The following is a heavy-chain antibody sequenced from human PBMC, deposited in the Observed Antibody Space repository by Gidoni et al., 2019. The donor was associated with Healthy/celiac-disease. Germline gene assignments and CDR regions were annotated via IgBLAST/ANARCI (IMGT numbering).Heavy chain of an antibody. V-gene: IGHV4-38-2*01. CDR1: GYSISSGYY. CDR2: IYHSGST. J-gene: IGHJ3*02. CDR3: ARPKYPLRSIDAFDI. Sequence: QVQLQESGPGLVKPSETLSLTCAVSGYSISSGYYWGWIRQPPGKGLEWIGSIYHSGSTYYNPSLKSRVTISVDTSKNQFSLKLSSVPAADTAVYYCARPKYPLRSIDAFDIWGQGTMVTVSS. D-gene: IGHD5-12*01.